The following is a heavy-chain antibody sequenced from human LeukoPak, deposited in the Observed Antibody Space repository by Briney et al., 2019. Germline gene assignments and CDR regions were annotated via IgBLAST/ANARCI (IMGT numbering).Heavy chain of an antibody. D-gene: IGHD6-6*01. CDR2: ISISGGTT. CDR3: AKADSSSSAGYFDY. CDR1: GFTFSSYA. J-gene: IGHJ4*02. V-gene: IGHV3-23*01. Sequence: GGSLRLXCAASGFTFSSYAMSWVRQAPGKGLEWVSVISISGGTTYHADSVKGRFTISRDNSKNTLFLQMNSLRAEDTAVYYCAKADSSSSAGYFDYWGQGTLVTVSS.